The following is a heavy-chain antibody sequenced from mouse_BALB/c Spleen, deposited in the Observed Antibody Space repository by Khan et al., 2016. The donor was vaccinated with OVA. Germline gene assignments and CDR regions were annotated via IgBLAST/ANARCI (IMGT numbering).Heavy chain of an antibody. CDR3: TRGGGGNRFAY. CDR1: GYTFTDFT. CDR2: ISTYYGDA. D-gene: IGHD2-14*01. Sequence: QVQLQQSGAELVRPGVSVKISCKGSGYTFTDFTMHWVKQSHAMSLEWIGVISTYYGDATYNQKFKDKATMTVDKSSSTAYMELARLTSEDSAIYYCTRGGGGNRFAYWGQGTSLTVSS. V-gene: IGHV1S137*01. J-gene: IGHJ2*02.